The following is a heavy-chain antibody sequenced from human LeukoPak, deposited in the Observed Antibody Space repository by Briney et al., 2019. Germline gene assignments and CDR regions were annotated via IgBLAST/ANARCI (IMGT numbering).Heavy chain of an antibody. J-gene: IGHJ4*02. CDR3: ASRESGYSSSWYGD. D-gene: IGHD6-13*01. CDR2: ITPIFGTA. Sequence: ASVKVSCKASGGTFSSYAISWVRQAPGQGLEWMGGITPIFGTANYAQKFQGRVTITTDESTSTAYMELSSLRSEDTAVYYCASRESGYSSSWYGDWGQGTLVTVSS. V-gene: IGHV1-69*05. CDR1: GGTFSSYA.